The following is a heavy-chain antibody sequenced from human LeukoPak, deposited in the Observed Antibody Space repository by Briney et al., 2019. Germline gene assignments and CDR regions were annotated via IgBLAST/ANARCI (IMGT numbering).Heavy chain of an antibody. CDR3: ARWDGDYAHFPSIDDAFDI. D-gene: IGHD4-17*01. J-gene: IGHJ3*02. CDR1: GGSISPYY. CDR2: IFYNGNT. V-gene: IGHV4-59*01. Sequence: SETLSLTCTVSGGSISPYYWSWIRQPPGKGLEWIAYIFYNGNTNYNPSLKSRVTISLDTSKKQFSLKVSSVTAADTAVYYCARWDGDYAHFPSIDDAFDIWGQGTMVTVSS.